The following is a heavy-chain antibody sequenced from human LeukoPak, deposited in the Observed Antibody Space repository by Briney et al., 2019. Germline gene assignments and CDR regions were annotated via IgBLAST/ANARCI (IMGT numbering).Heavy chain of an antibody. V-gene: IGHV3-49*04. D-gene: IGHD6-19*01. CDR2: MRSKAYGGTT. CDR1: GFTFGDYA. Sequence: PGRSLRLSCTASGFTFGDYAMSWVRQAPGKGREGVGFMRSKAYGGTTESAASVKGRFTISRDDSKSIAYLQMNSLKTEDTAVYYCTRAGSSGWYECDYWGQGTLVTVSS. J-gene: IGHJ4*02. CDR3: TRAGSSGWYECDY.